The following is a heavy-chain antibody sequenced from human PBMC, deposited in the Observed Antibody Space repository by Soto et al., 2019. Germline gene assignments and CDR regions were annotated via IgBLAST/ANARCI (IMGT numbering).Heavy chain of an antibody. CDR3: GATLTRVSDY. Sequence: QVQLVQSGAEVKKPGSSVKVSCKASGGTFSSYTISWVRQAPGQGLEWMGRIIPILGIANYAQKFQGRVTITADKSPSTAYMELSSLGSEDTAVYYCGATLTRVSDYWGQGTLVTVSS. V-gene: IGHV1-69*02. CDR1: GGTFSSYT. D-gene: IGHD3-9*01. CDR2: IIPILGIA. J-gene: IGHJ4*02.